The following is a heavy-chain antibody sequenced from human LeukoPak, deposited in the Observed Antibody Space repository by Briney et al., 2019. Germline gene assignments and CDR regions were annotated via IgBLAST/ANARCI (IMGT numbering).Heavy chain of an antibody. J-gene: IGHJ4*02. CDR1: GGTFSSYA. CDR3: ARSYRYCSSTSCPLDY. D-gene: IGHD2-2*01. V-gene: IGHV1-69*05. Sequence: ASVKVSCKASGGTFSSYAISWVRQAPGQGLEWMGGIIPIFGTANYAQKFQGRVTITTDESTSTAYMELSSLRSEDTAVYYCARSYRYCSSTSCPLDYWGQGTLVTVSS. CDR2: IIPIFGTA.